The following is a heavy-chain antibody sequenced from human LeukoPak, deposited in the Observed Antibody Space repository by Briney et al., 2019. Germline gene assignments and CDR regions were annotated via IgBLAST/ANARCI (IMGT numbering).Heavy chain of an antibody. V-gene: IGHV3-33*01. J-gene: IGHJ4*02. CDR1: GFTFSSYG. D-gene: IGHD3-22*01. Sequence: GGSLRLSCAASGFTFSSYGMHWVRQAPGKGLEWVALIGYDGSNKYSAGSVKGRFTISRDNSKNTLYLQMNSLRAEDTAVYYCARALFNYDSSGLTYWGQGTLVTVSS. CDR3: ARALFNYDSSGLTY. CDR2: IGYDGSNK.